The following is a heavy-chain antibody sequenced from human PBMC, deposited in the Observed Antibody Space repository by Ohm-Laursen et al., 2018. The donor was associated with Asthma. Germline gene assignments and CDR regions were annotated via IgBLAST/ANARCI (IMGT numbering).Heavy chain of an antibody. CDR2: INYSGLT. J-gene: IGHJ4*02. D-gene: IGHD3-22*01. CDR3: ARGAFYYESTGYYFFDH. V-gene: IGHV4-31*03. CDR1: GASISSGNDY. Sequence: TLSLTYTVSGASISSGNDYWSWIRQHPGKGLEWIGYINYSGLTYSNPSLRSRVTVSVDTSKNQFSLNLTSVTAADTAVYYCARGAFYYESTGYYFFDHWGQGALVTVSS.